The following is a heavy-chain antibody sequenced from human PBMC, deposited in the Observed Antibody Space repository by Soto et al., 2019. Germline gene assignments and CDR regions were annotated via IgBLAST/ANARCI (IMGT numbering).Heavy chain of an antibody. CDR1: GFTVSSYG. Sequence: QVQLVESGGGVVQPGRSLRLSCVVSGFTVSSYGMHWVRQAPGKGLEWVAVISRDGGTKYYADSVKGRFTISRDNSRNTLFLEMNSLRGDDMAVYYCTGEVASGYWGQGTRVTVSS. V-gene: IGHV3-30*03. J-gene: IGHJ4*02. D-gene: IGHD2-8*02. CDR2: ISRDGGTK. CDR3: TGEVASGY.